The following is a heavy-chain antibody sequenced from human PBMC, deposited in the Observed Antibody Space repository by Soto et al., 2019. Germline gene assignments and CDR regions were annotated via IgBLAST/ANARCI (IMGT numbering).Heavy chain of an antibody. D-gene: IGHD6-6*01. J-gene: IGHJ6*03. CDR3: ASMASSSIGHYDYYYMDV. CDR1: GYSFSGYV. Sequence: APVNGSRKASGYSFSGYVISWRSKATGQGLEWMGWISAYNGNTNYAQKLQGRVTMTTDTSTSTAYMELRSLRSDDTAVYYCASMASSSIGHYDYYYMDVWGKGTTVTVSS. CDR2: ISAYNGNT. V-gene: IGHV1-18*01.